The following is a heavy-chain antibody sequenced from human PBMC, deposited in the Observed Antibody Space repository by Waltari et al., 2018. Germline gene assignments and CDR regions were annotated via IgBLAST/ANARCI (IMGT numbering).Heavy chain of an antibody. V-gene: IGHV3-72*01. CDR3: TTVDCSNNFCYVSR. CDR1: GFTFSDHY. J-gene: IGHJ4*02. Sequence: EVQLVESGGGLVQPGGSLRLSCAASGFTFSDHYMEWVRQAPGKGLEWLGRIRKKANSYTTEYAASVKGRFTISRDDSKNSLSLQMNNLKTEDTAIYYCTTVDCSNNFCYVSRWGQGALVTVSS. D-gene: IGHD2-15*01. CDR2: IRKKANSYTT.